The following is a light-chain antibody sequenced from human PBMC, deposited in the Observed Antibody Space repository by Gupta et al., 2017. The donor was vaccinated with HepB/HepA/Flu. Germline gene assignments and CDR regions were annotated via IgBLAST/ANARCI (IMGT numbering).Light chain of an antibody. CDR2: EVS. CDR3: RQTRQLPLFT. J-gene: IGKJ3*01. CDR1: QSLLHSDGKTY. Sequence: DIVMTQTPLSLSVTPGQPASISCKSSQSLLHSDGKTYLYWYLQKPGQPPQLLIYEVSNRVAGVTDRFGGCGFGKHLSLKNSRGEEEDVGGYYSRQTRQLPLFTFGHGTKVDIK. V-gene: IGKV2D-29*01.